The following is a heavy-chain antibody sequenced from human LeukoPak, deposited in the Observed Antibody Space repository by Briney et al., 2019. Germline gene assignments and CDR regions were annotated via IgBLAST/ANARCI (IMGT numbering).Heavy chain of an antibody. J-gene: IGHJ4*02. V-gene: IGHV3-30*04. CDR2: ISYDGSNK. Sequence: GGSLRLSCAASGFTFSSYAMHWVRQAPGKGLEWVAVISYDGSNKYYADSMKGRFTISRDNSKNTLYLQMNSLRAEDTAVYYCARESLDYWGQGTLVTVSS. CDR3: ARESLDY. CDR1: GFTFSSYA.